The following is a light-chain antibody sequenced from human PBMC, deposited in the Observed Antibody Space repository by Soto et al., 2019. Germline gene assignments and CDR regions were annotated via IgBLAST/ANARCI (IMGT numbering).Light chain of an antibody. Sequence: DIQFTQSPSFLSASVGDRVTITCRASQGISSNLAWYQQKPGKAPKLLIYAASTLQSGVPSRFSGSGSGTEFTLTISSLKTEDFATYYCQQFNSYPITVGQGTRREIK. CDR3: QQFNSYPIT. J-gene: IGKJ5*01. CDR2: AAS. V-gene: IGKV1-9*01. CDR1: QGISSN.